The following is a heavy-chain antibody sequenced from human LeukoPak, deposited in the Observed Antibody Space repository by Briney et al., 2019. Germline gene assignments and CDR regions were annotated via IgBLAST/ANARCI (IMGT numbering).Heavy chain of an antibody. CDR1: GFTFSSYG. CDR2: IRYDGSNK. D-gene: IGHD6-19*01. V-gene: IGHV3-30*02. CDR3: QGTGTIAVAGKDY. J-gene: IGHJ4*02. Sequence: GGSLRLSCAASGFTFSSYGMHWVRQAPGKGLEWVAFIRYDGSNKYYADSVKGRFTISRDNSKNTLYLQMNSLRAEDTAVYYCQGTGTIAVAGKDYWGQGTLVTVSP.